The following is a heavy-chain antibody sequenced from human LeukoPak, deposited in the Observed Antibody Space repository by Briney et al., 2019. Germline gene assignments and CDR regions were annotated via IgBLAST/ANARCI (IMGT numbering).Heavy chain of an antibody. CDR2: ISSSGSTI. D-gene: IGHD3-10*01. CDR1: GFPFSSYE. J-gene: IGHJ6*01. Sequence: GGSLRLPRAASGFPFSSYEMNWVRHPPGKGGGWVSYISSSGSTIYYADSVKGRFTISRVNAKNSPYLQMYSLSAQDTAVYYCAELGISWIGVVWGKAATVTICS. V-gene: IGHV3-48*03. CDR3: AELGISWIGVV.